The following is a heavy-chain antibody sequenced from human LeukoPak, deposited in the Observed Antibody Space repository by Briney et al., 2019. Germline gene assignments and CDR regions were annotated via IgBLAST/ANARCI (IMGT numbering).Heavy chain of an antibody. D-gene: IGHD3-10*01. J-gene: IGHJ4*02. CDR2: IYDGGST. V-gene: IGHV3-66*01. CDR3: ARDLAYGSGSSPLDY. CDR1: GFTVSSNS. Sequence: GGSLRLSCAASGFTVSSNSISWVRQAPGKGLEWVSVIYDGGSTYHTDSVKGRFSISRDNSKNTVYLQMSSLRAEDTAVYYCARDLAYGSGSSPLDYWGQGTLVTVSS.